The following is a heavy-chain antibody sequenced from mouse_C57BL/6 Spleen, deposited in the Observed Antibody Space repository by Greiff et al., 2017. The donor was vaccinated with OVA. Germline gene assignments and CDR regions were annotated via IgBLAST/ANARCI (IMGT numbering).Heavy chain of an antibody. CDR1: GYAFSSYW. D-gene: IGHD1-1*01. CDR2: IYPGDGDT. V-gene: IGHV1-80*01. J-gene: IGHJ1*03. CDR3: ARSGYGSRRWYFDV. Sequence: QVQLKESGAELVKPGASVKISCKASGYAFSSYWMNWVKQRPGKGLEWIGQIYPGDGDTNYNGKFKGKATLTADKSSSTAYMQLSSLTSEDSAVYFCARSGYGSRRWYFDVWGTGTTVTVSS.